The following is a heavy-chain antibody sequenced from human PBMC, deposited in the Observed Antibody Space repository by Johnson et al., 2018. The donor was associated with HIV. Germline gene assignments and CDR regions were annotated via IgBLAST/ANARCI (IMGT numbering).Heavy chain of an antibody. CDR1: GFTFSDVW. CDR2: ISGGDDDT. V-gene: IGHV3-23*04. D-gene: IGHD3-16*01. J-gene: IGHJ3*02. CDR3: AKTGGGAALDS. Sequence: VQLVESGGGLVKPGESLRLSCVASGFTFSDVWMIWVRQAPGKGLEWVSFISGGDDDTYYADSVKGRFTISRDNAQNTLYLQMNSLRVDDTAVYYCAKTGGGAALDSWGQGTMVTVSS.